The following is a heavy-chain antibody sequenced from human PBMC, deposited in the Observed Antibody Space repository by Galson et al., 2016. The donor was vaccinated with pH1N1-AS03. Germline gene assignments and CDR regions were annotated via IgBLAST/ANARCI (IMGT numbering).Heavy chain of an antibody. D-gene: IGHD5-24*01. V-gene: IGHV3-23*01. CDR1: GFTFNNFA. CDR3: VKGDNWDSPSMTFHY. J-gene: IGHJ1*01. Sequence: SLRLSCAASGFTFNNFAMAWVRQCPGKGLEWVSGISGSGVTTYYADSVKGRFTPSRDNFKSTLHLQMSSLTVADTAIYFCVKGDNWDSPSMTFHYWGQGTLVTVSS. CDR2: ISGSGVTT.